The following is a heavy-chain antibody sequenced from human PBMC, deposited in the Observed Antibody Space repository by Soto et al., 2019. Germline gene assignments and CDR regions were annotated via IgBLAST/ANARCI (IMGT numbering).Heavy chain of an antibody. D-gene: IGHD6-25*01. Sequence: ASVKVSCKASGYTFTGYYMHWVRQAPGQGPEWMGWISPASGGTNYVQKLQGRVTLTRDTSISTAYMELSSLRSDDTAVYYCARYRGVSGSRYFDLWGRGTLVTVSS. J-gene: IGHJ2*01. CDR3: ARYRGVSGSRYFDL. CDR2: ISPASGGT. V-gene: IGHV1-2*02. CDR1: GYTFTGYY.